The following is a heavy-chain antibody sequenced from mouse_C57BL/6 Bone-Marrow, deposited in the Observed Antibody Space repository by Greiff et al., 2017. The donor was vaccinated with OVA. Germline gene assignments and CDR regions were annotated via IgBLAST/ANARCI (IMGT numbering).Heavy chain of an antibody. Sequence: EVQRVESGGGLVKPGGPLKLSCAASGFTFSSYAMSWVRQTPEKRLEWVATISDGGSYTYYPDNVKGRFTISRDNAKNNLYLQMSHLKSEDTAMYYCARDSALYDYDGPCFAYWGQGTLVTVSA. CDR1: GFTFSSYA. CDR2: ISDGGSYT. J-gene: IGHJ3*01. V-gene: IGHV5-4*01. CDR3: ARDSALYDYDGPCFAY. D-gene: IGHD2-4*01.